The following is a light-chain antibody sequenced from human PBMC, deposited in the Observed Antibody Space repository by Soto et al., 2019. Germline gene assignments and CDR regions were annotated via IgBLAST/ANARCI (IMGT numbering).Light chain of an antibody. CDR1: SSDVGGYNY. CDR2: EVS. V-gene: IGLV2-8*01. CDR3: SSYAGYNVL. Sequence: QSVLTQPPSASGSPGQSVTISCTGTSSDVGGYNYVSWYQQHPGKAPKLMIYEVSKRPSGVPDRFSGSKSGNTASLTVSGLQADDEADYYCSSYAGYNVLFGGGTKVTVL. J-gene: IGLJ2*01.